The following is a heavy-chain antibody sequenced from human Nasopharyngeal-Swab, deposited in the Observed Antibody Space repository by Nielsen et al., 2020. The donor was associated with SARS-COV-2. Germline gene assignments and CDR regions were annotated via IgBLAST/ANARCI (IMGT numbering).Heavy chain of an antibody. CDR1: GFTFSSYS. V-gene: IGHV3-48*01. J-gene: IGHJ6*03. CDR2: ISSSSSTI. Sequence: GASLKISCAASGFTFSSYSMNWVRQAPGKGLEWVSYISSSSSTIYYADSVKGRFTISRDNAKNSLYLQMNSLRAEDTAVYYCARGGADCSSTSCYVSYYYYMDVWGKGTTVTVSS. CDR3: ARGGADCSSTSCYVSYYYYMDV. D-gene: IGHD2-2*01.